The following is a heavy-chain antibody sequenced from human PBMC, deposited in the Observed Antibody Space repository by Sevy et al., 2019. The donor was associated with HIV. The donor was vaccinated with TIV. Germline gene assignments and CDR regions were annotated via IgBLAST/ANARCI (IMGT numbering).Heavy chain of an antibody. D-gene: IGHD2-15*01. V-gene: IGHV3-30*04. Sequence: GGSLRLSCAASGLTFSSYAMHWVRQAPGKGLEWVAVISYDGSDKYFADSVKGRFTISRDNSKNTLFLQTNSLRTEDTAVYYCARGPGVVAVAALNWFDPWGQGTLVTVSS. CDR2: ISYDGSDK. CDR1: GLTFSSYA. CDR3: ARGPGVVAVAALNWFDP. J-gene: IGHJ5*02.